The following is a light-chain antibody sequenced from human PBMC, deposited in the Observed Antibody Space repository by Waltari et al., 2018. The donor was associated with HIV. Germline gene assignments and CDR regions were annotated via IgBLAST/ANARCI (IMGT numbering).Light chain of an antibody. CDR2: WAS. CDR3: QQYYSTPPT. CDR1: QSVLYSSNNKNY. Sequence: DIVMTQSPDSLAVSLGERATINGKSSQSVLYSSNNKNYLAWYQQKPGQPPKLLIYWASTRESGVPDRISGSGSGTDFTLTINSLQAEDVALYFCQQYYSTPPTFGGGTKVEIK. J-gene: IGKJ4*01. V-gene: IGKV4-1*01.